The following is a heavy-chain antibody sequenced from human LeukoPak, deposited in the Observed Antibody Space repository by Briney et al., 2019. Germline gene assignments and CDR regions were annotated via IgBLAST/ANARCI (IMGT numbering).Heavy chain of an antibody. D-gene: IGHD3-22*01. Sequence: GGSLRLSCAASGFTFSSYAMSWVRQAPGKGLEWVPAISGSGGSTYYADSVKGRFTISRDNSKNTLYLQMNSLRAEDTAVYYCAKDPTYYYDSSGYYEFDYWGQGTLVTVSS. V-gene: IGHV3-23*01. CDR1: GFTFSSYA. CDR2: ISGSGGST. J-gene: IGHJ4*02. CDR3: AKDPTYYYDSSGYYEFDY.